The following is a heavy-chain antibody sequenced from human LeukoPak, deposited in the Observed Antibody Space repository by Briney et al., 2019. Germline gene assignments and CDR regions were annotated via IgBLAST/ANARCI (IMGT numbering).Heavy chain of an antibody. Sequence: EPGGSLRLSCAASGFAVSSNYMSWVRQAPGKGLEWVSVVYSGDNTYYAASVRGRFTISRDNSKNTLYLRMNSLRPEDTAVYFRARDAANSIAARYDYWGQGTLVTVSS. V-gene: IGHV3-53*01. D-gene: IGHD6-6*01. CDR1: GFAVSSNY. CDR2: VYSGDNT. J-gene: IGHJ4*02. CDR3: ARDAANSIAARYDY.